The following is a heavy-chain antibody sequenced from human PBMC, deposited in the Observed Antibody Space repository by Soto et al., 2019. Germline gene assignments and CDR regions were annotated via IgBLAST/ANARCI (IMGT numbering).Heavy chain of an antibody. D-gene: IGHD3-3*01. Sequence: PGGSLRLSCAASGFTFGSYAMSWVRQAPGKGLEWVSTISGSGGNTYYADSVKGRFTSSRDNSRNTLYLQMNSLRADDTAVYYCARESITIFGVVTMLDAFDIWGQGTMVTVSS. V-gene: IGHV3-23*01. CDR3: ARESITIFGVVTMLDAFDI. CDR1: GFTFGSYA. CDR2: ISGSGGNT. J-gene: IGHJ3*02.